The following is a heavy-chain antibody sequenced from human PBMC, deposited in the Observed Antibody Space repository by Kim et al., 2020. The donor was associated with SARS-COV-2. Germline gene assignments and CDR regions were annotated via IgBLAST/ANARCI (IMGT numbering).Heavy chain of an antibody. D-gene: IGHD3-9*01. J-gene: IGHJ4*02. CDR2: IWYDGSNK. CDR3: ASTSDILTGYYGLRY. Sequence: GGSLRLSCAASGFTFSSYGMHWVRQAPGKGLEWVAVIWYDGSNKYYADSVKGRFTISRDNSKNTLYLQMNSLRAEDTAVYYCASTSDILTGYYGLRYWGQGTLVTVSS. V-gene: IGHV3-33*01. CDR1: GFTFSSYG.